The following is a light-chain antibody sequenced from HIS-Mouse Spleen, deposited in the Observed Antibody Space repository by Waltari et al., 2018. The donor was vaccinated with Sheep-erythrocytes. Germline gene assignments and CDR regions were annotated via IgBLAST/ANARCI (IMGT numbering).Light chain of an antibody. Sequence: SYELTQPPSVSVSPGQTARITCSGDDLPKNYAYLYQQKSGQAPVLVLYEDSKRPSGIPERFSGSSSGTMATLTISGAQVEDEADYYCYSTDSSGNHWVFGGGTKLTVL. J-gene: IGLJ3*02. CDR1: DLPKNY. CDR3: YSTDSSGNHWV. CDR2: EDS. V-gene: IGLV3-10*01.